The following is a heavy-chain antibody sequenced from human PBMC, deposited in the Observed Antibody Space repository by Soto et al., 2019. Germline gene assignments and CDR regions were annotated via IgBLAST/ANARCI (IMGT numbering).Heavy chain of an antibody. CDR3: ASGAAVYGFDI. CDR1: GYTFTRNF. D-gene: IGHD6-25*01. Sequence: VKVSCKASGYTFTRNFMHWVRQAPGQRLEWMGWINAGNGNTKYSQKFQGRVTITRDTSATTAYMELSSLRSEDTAVYYCASGAAVYGFDIWGQGTMVTVSS. CDR2: INAGNGNT. J-gene: IGHJ3*02. V-gene: IGHV1-3*01.